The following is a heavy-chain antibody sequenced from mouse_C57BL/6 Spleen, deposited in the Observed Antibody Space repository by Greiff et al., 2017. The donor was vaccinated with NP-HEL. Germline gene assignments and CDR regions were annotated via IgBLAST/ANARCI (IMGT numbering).Heavy chain of an antibody. CDR3: ARYGVTIVAWFAY. CDR1: GYTFTSYG. V-gene: IGHV1-81*01. D-gene: IGHD2-12*01. J-gene: IGHJ3*01. Sequence: QVQLQQSGAELARPGASVKLSCKASGYTFTSYGISWVKQRTGQGLEWIGEIYPRSGNTYYNEKFKGKATLTADKSSSTAYMELRSLTSEDSAVYFCARYGVTIVAWFAYWGQGTLVTVSA. CDR2: IYPRSGNT.